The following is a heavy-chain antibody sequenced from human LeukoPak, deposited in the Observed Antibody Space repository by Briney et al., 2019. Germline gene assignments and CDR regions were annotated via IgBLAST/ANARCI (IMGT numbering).Heavy chain of an antibody. V-gene: IGHV3-7*01. CDR2: IKQDGSER. CDR3: AGGESSSINYYYYMDV. J-gene: IGHJ6*03. D-gene: IGHD6-6*01. Sequence: GGSLRLSCAASGFTFSRYWMRWVRQAPGKGLEWVANIKQDGSEREYVDSVKGRFTISRDNAKNSLYLQMNSLRAEDTAVYYCAGGESSSINYYYYMDVWGKGTTVTVSS. CDR1: GFTFSRYW.